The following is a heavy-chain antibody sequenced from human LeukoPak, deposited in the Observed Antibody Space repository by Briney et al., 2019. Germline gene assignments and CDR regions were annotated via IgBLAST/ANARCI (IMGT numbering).Heavy chain of an antibody. Sequence: PSETLSLTCTVSGGSISSDYWSWIRQPPGKGLEWIGYIYYSGSTSYNPSLKSRVTISLDGSKNQFSLKLTSVTAADTAVYYCARDDSSSSYWGQGTLVTVSS. CDR2: IYYSGST. D-gene: IGHD6-6*01. V-gene: IGHV4-59*01. J-gene: IGHJ4*02. CDR1: GGSISSDY. CDR3: ARDDSSSSY.